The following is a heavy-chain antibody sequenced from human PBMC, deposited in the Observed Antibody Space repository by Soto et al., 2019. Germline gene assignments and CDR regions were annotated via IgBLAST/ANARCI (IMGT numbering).Heavy chain of an antibody. CDR1: GGSIKTDNW. V-gene: IGHV4-4*02. J-gene: IGHJ4*02. D-gene: IGHD1-26*01. CDR2: VYHTGRI. CDR3: ARNHYQSVIESVGTVSGFDS. Sequence: QVHLKASGPGLVKPSGTLSLSCAVSGGSIKTDNWWSWVRQSPGKGLEWIGEVYHTGRINYNPSLQGRFSISIDTSENQFSLHLVSVTAADTGVYFCARNHYQSVIESVGTVSGFDSFGQGTLVTVSS.